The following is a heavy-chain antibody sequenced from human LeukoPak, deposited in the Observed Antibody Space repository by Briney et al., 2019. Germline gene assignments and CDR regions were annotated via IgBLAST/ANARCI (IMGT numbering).Heavy chain of an antibody. CDR3: ARRGYLGAFDI. V-gene: IGHV4-61*08. CDR2: IYYSGST. Sequence: SQTLSLTCTVSGGSISSGGYYWSWIRQPPGKGLEWIGYIYYSGSTNYNPSLKSRVTISADTSKNQFSLNLSSVTAADTAVYYCARRGYLGAFDIWGQGTMVTVSS. CDR1: GGSISSGGYY. D-gene: IGHD2-15*01. J-gene: IGHJ3*02.